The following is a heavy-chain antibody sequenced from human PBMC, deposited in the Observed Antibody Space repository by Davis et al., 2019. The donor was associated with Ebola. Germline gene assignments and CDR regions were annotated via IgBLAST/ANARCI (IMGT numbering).Heavy chain of an antibody. CDR1: GYTFTGYY. V-gene: IGHV1-2*06. CDR2: INPNSGGT. D-gene: IGHD3-10*01. J-gene: IGHJ6*04. Sequence: ASVKVSCKASGYTFTGYYMHWVRQAPGQGLEWMGRINPNSGGTNYAQKFQGRVTMTRDTSISTAYMELSRLRSDDTAVYYCARDPSAELLWFGETVPRGYYGMDVWGKGTTVTVSS. CDR3: ARDPSAELLWFGETVPRGYYGMDV.